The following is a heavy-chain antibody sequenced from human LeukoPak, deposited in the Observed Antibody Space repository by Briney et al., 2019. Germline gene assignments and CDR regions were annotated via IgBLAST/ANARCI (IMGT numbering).Heavy chain of an antibody. CDR2: ISSSSSYI. D-gene: IGHD4-17*01. J-gene: IGHJ4*02. CDR1: GFTFSSYS. CDR3: ARDLMTTVTTVDY. Sequence: GGSLRLSCAASGFTFSSYSMNWVRQAPGKGLEWVSSISSSSSYIYYADSVKGRFTTSRDNAKNSLYLQMNSLRAEDTAVYYRARDLMTTVTTVDYWGQGTLVTVSS. V-gene: IGHV3-21*01.